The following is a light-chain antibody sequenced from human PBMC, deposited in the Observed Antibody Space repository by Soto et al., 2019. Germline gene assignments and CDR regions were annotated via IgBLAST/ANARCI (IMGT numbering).Light chain of an antibody. V-gene: IGKV1-5*03. CDR2: HAS. Sequence: DIQMTQSPSTLSASVGDRVTITCRASQSINTWLARYQQKPGKAPKLLIYHASTLESGVPSRFSGSGSGTDFTLTISSLQPDDVATYSCQQYSSYSVTFGQGTKVEIK. CDR1: QSINTW. J-gene: IGKJ1*01. CDR3: QQYSSYSVT.